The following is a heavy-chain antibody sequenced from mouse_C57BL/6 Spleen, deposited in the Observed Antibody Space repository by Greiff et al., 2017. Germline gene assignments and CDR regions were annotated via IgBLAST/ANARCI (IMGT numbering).Heavy chain of an antibody. D-gene: IGHD2-2*01. CDR2: ISYDGSN. CDR1: GYSITSGYY. V-gene: IGHV3-6*01. J-gene: IGHJ4*01. CDR3: ARDRGIYDGYDDAMDY. Sequence: EVQVVESGPGLVKPSQSLSLTCSVTGYSITSGYYWNWIRQFPGNKLEWMGYISYDGSNNYNPSLKNRISITRDTSKNQFFLKLNSVTTEDTATYYCARDRGIYDGYDDAMDYWGQGTSVTVSS.